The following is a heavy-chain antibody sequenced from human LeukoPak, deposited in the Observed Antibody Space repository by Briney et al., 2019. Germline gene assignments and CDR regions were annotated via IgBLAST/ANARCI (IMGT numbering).Heavy chain of an antibody. D-gene: IGHD3-22*01. V-gene: IGHV3-7*01. Sequence: PGGSLRLSCAASGFTFSDYWMSWVRQAPGKGLEWVANIKEDGSEKYYVDSVKGRFTISRDNAKKSLYLQVNSLRAEDTALYYCARDVGVNYYDSRGYSGEFDYWGQGTLVTVSS. J-gene: IGHJ4*02. CDR2: IKEDGSEK. CDR1: GFTFSDYW. CDR3: ARDVGVNYYDSRGYSGEFDY.